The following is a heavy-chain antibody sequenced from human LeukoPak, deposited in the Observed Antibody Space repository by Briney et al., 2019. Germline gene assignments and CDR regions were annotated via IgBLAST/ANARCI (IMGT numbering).Heavy chain of an antibody. D-gene: IGHD2-15*01. Sequence: SETLSLTCTVSGGSISSSPYYWGWIRQPPGKELQWIASVYSSGRTNYSPSLKSRVTISVDTSEKQFSLQLNSVTAADTAVYYCARQGSAYYFDFWGQGLLVTVSS. J-gene: IGHJ4*02. CDR2: VYSSGRT. V-gene: IGHV4-39*01. CDR1: GGSISSSPYY. CDR3: ARQGSAYYFDF.